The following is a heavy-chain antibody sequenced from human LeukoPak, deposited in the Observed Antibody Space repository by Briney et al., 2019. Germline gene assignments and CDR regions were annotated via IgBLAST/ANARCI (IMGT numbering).Heavy chain of an antibody. CDR1: GFTFDDYG. Sequence: GGSLRLSCAPSGFTFDDYGMSWVRQAPGKGLEWGSGINWNGGSTGYADSVKGRFTISRDNAKNSLYLQMNSLRAEDTALYHCARVEKQQLVRGGYYYYGMDVWGQGTTVTVSS. CDR3: ARVEKQQLVRGGYYYYGMDV. J-gene: IGHJ6*02. V-gene: IGHV3-20*01. D-gene: IGHD6-13*01. CDR2: INWNGGST.